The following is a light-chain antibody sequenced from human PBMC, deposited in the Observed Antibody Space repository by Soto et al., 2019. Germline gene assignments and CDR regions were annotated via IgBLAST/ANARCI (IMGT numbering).Light chain of an antibody. J-gene: IGLJ1*01. CDR1: SNDIGGYNF. Sequence: QLVLTQPASVSGSPGQSITISCTGTSNDIGGYNFVSWYQQHPGKAPKLIIYDVSDRPSGVSNRFSGSKSGNTASLTISGLQAEDEADYCCSSYRSITTSYVFGTGTKVTVL. CDR2: DVS. V-gene: IGLV2-14*01. CDR3: SSYRSITTSYV.